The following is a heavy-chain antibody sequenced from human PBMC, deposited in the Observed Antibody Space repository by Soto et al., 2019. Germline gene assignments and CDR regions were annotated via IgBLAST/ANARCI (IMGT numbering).Heavy chain of an antibody. J-gene: IGHJ3*02. V-gene: IGHV1-18*01. CDR2: ISAYNGNT. CDR1: GYTFTSYG. D-gene: IGHD2-2*01. CDR3: ARVKGLYQNVDAFDI. Sequence: ASVKVSCKASGYTFTSYGISWVRQAPGQGLEWMGWISAYNGNTNYAQKLQGRVTMTTDTSTSTAYMELRSLRSDDTAVYYCARVKGLYQNVDAFDIWGQGTMVTVSS.